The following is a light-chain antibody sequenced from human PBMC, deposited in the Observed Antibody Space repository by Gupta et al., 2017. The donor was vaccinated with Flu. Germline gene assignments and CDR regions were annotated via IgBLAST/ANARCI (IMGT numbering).Light chain of an antibody. Sequence: DSVASNNYPGWYQQAPAHAQRSLIYSTTARSAGVPDRFSCSIVGNKAALTITGAQADDESDYYCVLYMGNGISLFGGGTKLTVL. V-gene: IGLV8-61*01. J-gene: IGLJ3*02. CDR3: VLYMGNGISL. CDR2: STT. CDR1: DSVASNNY.